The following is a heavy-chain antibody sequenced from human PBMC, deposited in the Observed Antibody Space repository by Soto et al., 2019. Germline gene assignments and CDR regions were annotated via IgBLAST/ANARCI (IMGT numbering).Heavy chain of an antibody. CDR1: GFTFSSYG. D-gene: IGHD3-10*01. CDR3: AKVRVRADTFHWFDP. CDR2: ISYDGSNI. Sequence: QVQLVESGGGGVQPGRSLRLSCAASGFTFSSYGMHWVRQAPGKGLEWVAAISYDGSNIFYADSVKGRFTISRDNPKSTLYLQMNSLIPEDTSMYYCAKVRVRADTFHWFDPWGQGTLVTVSS. V-gene: IGHV3-30*18. J-gene: IGHJ5*02.